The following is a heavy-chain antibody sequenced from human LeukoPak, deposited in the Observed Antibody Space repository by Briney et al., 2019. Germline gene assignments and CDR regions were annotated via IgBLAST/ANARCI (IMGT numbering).Heavy chain of an antibody. CDR2: ISYDGSNK. V-gene: IGHV3-30-3*01. D-gene: IGHD3-3*01. CDR1: GFTFSSYW. J-gene: IGHJ4*02. CDR3: ARDEDGITIFGVVINDY. Sequence: GSLRLSCAASGFTFSSYWMSWVRQAPGKGLEWVAVISYDGSNKYYADSVKGRFTISRDNSKNTLYLQMNSLRAEDTAVYYCARDEDGITIFGVVINDYWGQGTLVTVSS.